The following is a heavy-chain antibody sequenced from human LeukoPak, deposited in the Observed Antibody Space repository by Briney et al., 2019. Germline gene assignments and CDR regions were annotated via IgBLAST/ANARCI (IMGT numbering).Heavy chain of an antibody. D-gene: IGHD2-15*01. CDR3: AIGDLYCSGGNCYHYFDY. J-gene: IGHJ4*02. CDR1: EFTVTSNY. Sequence: GDSLRLSCAASEFTVTSNYMSWVRQAPGKGLQWVSVIYPGGAIYYADSVKGRFIISRDNSKNTLSLQMNSLTADDTAVYYCAIGDLYCSGGNCYHYFDYWGQGTLVTVSP. CDR2: IYPGGAI. V-gene: IGHV3-53*01.